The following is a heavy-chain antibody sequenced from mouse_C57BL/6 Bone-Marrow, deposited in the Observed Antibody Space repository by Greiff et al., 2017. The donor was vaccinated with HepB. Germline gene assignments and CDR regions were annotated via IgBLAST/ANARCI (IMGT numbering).Heavy chain of an antibody. J-gene: IGHJ3*01. CDR3: ARRHYYGSSYEGWFAY. CDR1: GYTFTSYW. CDR2: IDPSDSET. Sequence: VQLQQPGAELVRPGSSVKLSCKASGYTFTSYWMHWVKQGPIQGLEWIGNIDPSDSETHYNQKFKDKATLTVDKSSSTAYMQLSSLTSEDSAVYYCARRHYYGSSYEGWFAYWGQGTLVTVSA. V-gene: IGHV1-52*01. D-gene: IGHD1-1*01.